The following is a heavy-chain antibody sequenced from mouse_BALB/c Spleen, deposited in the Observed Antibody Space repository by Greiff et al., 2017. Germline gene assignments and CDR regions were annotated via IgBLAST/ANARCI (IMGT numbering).Heavy chain of an antibody. V-gene: IGHV2-2*02. J-gene: IGHJ3*01. CDR3: ARNLYDGYYAFAY. Sequence: VKVVESGPGLVQPSQSLSITCTVSGFSLTSYGVHWVRQSPGKGLEWLGVIWSGGSTDYNAAFISRLSISKDNSKSQVFFKMNSLQANDTAIYYCARNLYDGYYAFAYWGQGTLVTVSA. CDR1: GFSLTSYG. CDR2: IWSGGST. D-gene: IGHD2-3*01.